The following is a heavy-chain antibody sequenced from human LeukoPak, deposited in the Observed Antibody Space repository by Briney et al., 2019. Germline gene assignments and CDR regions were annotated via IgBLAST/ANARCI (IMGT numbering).Heavy chain of an antibody. CDR3: AKDWYYYGSGSYYNEYYFDY. V-gene: IGHV3-30*18. CDR2: ISYDGSNK. Sequence: PGGSLRLSCAASGFTFSSYGMHWVRQAPGKGLEWVAVISYDGSNKYYADSVKGRFTISRDNSKNTLYLQMNSLRAEDTAVYYCAKDWYYYGSGSYYNEYYFDYRGQGTLVTVSS. CDR1: GFTFSSYG. J-gene: IGHJ4*02. D-gene: IGHD3-10*01.